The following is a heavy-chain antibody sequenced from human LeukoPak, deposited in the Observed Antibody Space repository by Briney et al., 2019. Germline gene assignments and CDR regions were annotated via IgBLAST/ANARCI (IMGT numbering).Heavy chain of an antibody. D-gene: IGHD2-2*02. V-gene: IGHV3-30*02. CDR2: IRYDGSNK. CDR1: GFTFSSYG. CDR3: AKDAPGVVVVPAAIMST. J-gene: IGHJ4*02. Sequence: GGSLRLSCAASGFTFSSYGMHWVRQAPGKGLEWVAFIRYDGSNKYYADSVKGRFTISRDNSKNTLYLQMNSLRAEDTAVYYCAKDAPGVVVVPAAIMSTRGQGTLVTVSS.